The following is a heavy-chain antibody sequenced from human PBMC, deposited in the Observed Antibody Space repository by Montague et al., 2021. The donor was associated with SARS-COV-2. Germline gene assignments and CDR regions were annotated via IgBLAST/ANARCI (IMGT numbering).Heavy chain of an antibody. J-gene: IGHJ4*02. CDR2: ISYDGSNK. V-gene: IGHV3-30-3*01. CDR1: GFTFSSYA. D-gene: IGHD2-15*01. Sequence: CLRLSCAVSGFTFSSYAMHWVRQAPGKGLEWVAVISYDGSNKYYADSVKGRFTISRDNSKNTLYLQMNSLRAEDTAVYYCARDKDLYCSGGSCYSLDYYDSSGYSLRGYFDYWGQGTLVTVSS. CDR3: ARDKDLYCSGGSCYSLDYYDSSGYSLRGYFDY.